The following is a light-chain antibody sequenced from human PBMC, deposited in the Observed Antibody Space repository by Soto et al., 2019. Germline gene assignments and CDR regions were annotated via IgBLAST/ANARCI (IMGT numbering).Light chain of an antibody. CDR2: DAS. CDR1: QSVSSY. V-gene: IGKV3-11*01. J-gene: IGKJ5*01. Sequence: IFFTQPPSALCLSPGEITSPSCRASQSVSSYLAWYQQKPGQAPRLLIYDASNRATGIRARFRRSGSGTDFTLTISSLVSDDFAVYQRQQRNKSQITFGQGTRLEIK. CDR3: QQRNKSQIT.